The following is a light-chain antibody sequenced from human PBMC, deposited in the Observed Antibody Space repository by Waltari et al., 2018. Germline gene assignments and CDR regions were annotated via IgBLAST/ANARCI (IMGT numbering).Light chain of an antibody. J-gene: IGKJ4*01. CDR3: QQYYNTPLT. CDR1: ESVLYSSNNKNH. V-gene: IGKV4-1*01. Sequence: DIVMTQSQESLAVSLGERATINCKTSESVLYSSNNKNHLAWYQQKPGQPPKLLIYWASTRKSGVPDRFSGSGSETDFTLTVSSLQAEDVAVYYCQQYYNTPLTFGGGTKVEIK. CDR2: WAS.